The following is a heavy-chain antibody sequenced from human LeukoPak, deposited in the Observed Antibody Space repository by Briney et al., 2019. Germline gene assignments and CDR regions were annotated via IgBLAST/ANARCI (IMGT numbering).Heavy chain of an antibody. CDR1: GYTFTSYY. J-gene: IGHJ4*02. CDR2: INPSGGST. D-gene: IGHD3-22*01. CDR3: ARASLPYYYDSSGYYYIGEV. V-gene: IGHV1-46*01. Sequence: ASVKVSCKASGYTFTSYYMHWVRQAPGQGLEWMGIINPSGGSTSYAQEFQGRVTMTRDTSTSTVYMELSSLRSEDTAVYYCARASLPYYYDSSGYYYIGEVWGQGTLVTVSS.